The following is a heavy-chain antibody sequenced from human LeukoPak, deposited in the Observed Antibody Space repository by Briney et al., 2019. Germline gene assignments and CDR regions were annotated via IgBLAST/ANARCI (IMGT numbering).Heavy chain of an antibody. Sequence: SETLSLTCTVSGYSISSGYYWGWIRQPPGKGLEWIGSIYHSGSTYYNPSLKSRVTISVDTSKNQFSLKLSSVTAADTAVYYCATTKLEGLDYWGQGTLVTVSS. CDR2: IYHSGST. CDR3: ATTKLEGLDY. V-gene: IGHV4-38-2*02. J-gene: IGHJ4*02. D-gene: IGHD1-26*01. CDR1: GYSISSGYY.